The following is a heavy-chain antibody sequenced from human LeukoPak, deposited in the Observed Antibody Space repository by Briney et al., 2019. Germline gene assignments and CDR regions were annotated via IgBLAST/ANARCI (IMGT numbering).Heavy chain of an antibody. CDR3: ARVRRYCSSTSCYNWFDP. CDR1: GYTFTGYY. Sequence: ASVKVSCKASGYTFTGYYMHWVRQAPGQGLEWMGWINPNSGGTDYAQKFQGRVTMTRDTSISTAYMELSRLRSDDTAVYYCARVRRYCSSTSCYNWFDPWGRGTLVTVSS. D-gene: IGHD2-2*01. CDR2: INPNSGGT. J-gene: IGHJ5*02. V-gene: IGHV1-2*02.